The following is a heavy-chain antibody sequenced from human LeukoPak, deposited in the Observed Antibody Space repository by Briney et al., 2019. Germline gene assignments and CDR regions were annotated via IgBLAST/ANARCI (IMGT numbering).Heavy chain of an antibody. CDR1: GGSISSGDYY. D-gene: IGHD2-2*01. J-gene: IGHJ6*03. V-gene: IGHV4-61*02. CDR2: IYTSGST. CDR3: ARSRYCTTTTCYVGYIDV. Sequence: SETLSLTCTVSGGSISSGDYYWSWIRQPAGKGLEWIGRIYTSGSTNYNPSLKSRATISLDTSRNQFSLRLSSVTAADTAVYYCARSRYCTTTTCYVGYIDVGGKGTTVTVSS.